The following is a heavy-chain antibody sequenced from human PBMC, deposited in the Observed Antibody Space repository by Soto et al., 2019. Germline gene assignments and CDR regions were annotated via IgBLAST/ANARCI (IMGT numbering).Heavy chain of an antibody. D-gene: IGHD5-12*01. V-gene: IGHV1-69*13. CDR1: GYTFTSYG. J-gene: IGHJ4*02. CDR2: IIPIFNSA. Sequence: QVQLVQSGAEVKKPGASVKVSCKASGYTFTSYGISWVRQAPGQGLEWMGGIIPIFNSANYAQKFQGRVTITADDSTSTAYMELRSLRPDDTAVYYCAREVTVASYSFDFWGQGTLVTVSS. CDR3: AREVTVASYSFDF.